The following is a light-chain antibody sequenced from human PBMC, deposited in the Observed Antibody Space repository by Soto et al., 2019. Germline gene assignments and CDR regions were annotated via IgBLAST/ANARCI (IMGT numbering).Light chain of an antibody. CDR2: KAS. CDR1: QSISSW. Sequence: DIQMTQSPSTLSASVGDRVTITCRASQSISSWLAWYQQKPGKAPKLLIYKASSLESGVPSGFSGSGSGTEFTLTINSLQPEDFATYYCQEYNSYSRTFGQGTKVEIK. J-gene: IGKJ1*01. V-gene: IGKV1-5*03. CDR3: QEYNSYSRT.